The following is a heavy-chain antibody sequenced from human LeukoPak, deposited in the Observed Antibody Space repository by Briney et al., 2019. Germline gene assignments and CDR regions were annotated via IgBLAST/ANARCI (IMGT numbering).Heavy chain of an antibody. V-gene: IGHV3-7*03. CDR2: IKQDGTER. J-gene: IGHJ3*02. D-gene: IGHD3-3*01. CDR1: GFTFTTYW. Sequence: GGSLRLSCAASGFTFTTYWMSWVRQAPGKGLEWVANIKQDGTERYYVDSVKGRFTISRDNAKNSLYLQMNSLRAEDTAVYYCAKAIKDYDFWSGPIKDAFDIWGQGTMVTVSP. CDR3: AKAIKDYDFWSGPIKDAFDI.